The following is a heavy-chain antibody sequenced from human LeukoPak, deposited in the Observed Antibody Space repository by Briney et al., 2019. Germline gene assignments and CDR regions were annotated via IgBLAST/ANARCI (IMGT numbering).Heavy chain of an antibody. CDR3: ARHSGPYASSWFDY. Sequence: SESLSLTCPVADCSISTSCLYWGWIRQPPGKGLELIASIYYSGSTYYNPSLRSRVTISVDTSKNQFSLKLSSVTAADTAVYYCARHSGPYASSWFDYWGQGTLVTVSS. V-gene: IGHV4-39*01. J-gene: IGHJ4*02. CDR2: IYYSGST. D-gene: IGHD6-13*01. CDR1: DCSISTSCLY.